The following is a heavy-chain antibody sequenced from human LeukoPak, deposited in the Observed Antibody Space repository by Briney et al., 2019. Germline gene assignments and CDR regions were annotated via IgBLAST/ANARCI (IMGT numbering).Heavy chain of an antibody. CDR3: ARDLSSGGWTLEFDY. J-gene: IGHJ4*02. CDR1: GYTFSTYG. CDR2: ISAHSGDT. V-gene: IGHV1-18*01. D-gene: IGHD1-1*01. Sequence: ASVKVSCKTSGYTFSTYGTTWVRQAPGQGFQWMGWISAHSGDTKYAENFQGRISLTTDTSATTAYMELRSLTSDDTAVYYCARDLSSGGWTLEFDYWGQGSLVTVAS.